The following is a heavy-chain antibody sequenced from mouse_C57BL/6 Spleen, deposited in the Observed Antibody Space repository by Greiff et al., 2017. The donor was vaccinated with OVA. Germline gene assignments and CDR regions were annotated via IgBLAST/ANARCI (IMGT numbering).Heavy chain of an antibody. V-gene: IGHV1-80*01. Sequence: QVQLQQSGAELVKPGASVKISCTASGYAFSSYWMNWVQQRPGKGLEWIGQIYPGDGDTNYNGKFKGKATLTADKSSSTAYMQLSSLTSEDSAVDFGAREDGYHYFDYWGQGTTLTVSS. CDR2: IYPGDGDT. CDR1: GYAFSSYW. J-gene: IGHJ2*01. D-gene: IGHD2-3*01. CDR3: AREDGYHYFDY.